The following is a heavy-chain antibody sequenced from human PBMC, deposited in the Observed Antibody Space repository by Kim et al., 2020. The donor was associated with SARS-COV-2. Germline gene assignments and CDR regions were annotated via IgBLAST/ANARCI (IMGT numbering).Heavy chain of an antibody. CDR2: ISHSGGT. CDR1: GYSITSGYY. V-gene: IGHV4-38-2*02. CDR3: VREKGRGWTEG. Sequence: SETLSLTCTVSGYSITSGYYWGWIRQPPGKGLEWIGTISHSGGTYYNPSLKSRATILLDTSKNQVSLKLTSVTATDTAVYFCVREKGRGWTEGWGQGALVTVSS. D-gene: IGHD6-19*01. J-gene: IGHJ4*02.